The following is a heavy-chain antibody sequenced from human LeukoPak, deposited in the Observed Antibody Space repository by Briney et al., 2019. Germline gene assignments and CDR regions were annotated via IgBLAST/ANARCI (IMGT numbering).Heavy chain of an antibody. D-gene: IGHD3-10*01. CDR2: INPNSGGT. CDR3: AREGLLWFGELLSYYYYGMDV. J-gene: IGHJ6*02. CDR1: GYTFTGYY. V-gene: IGHV1-2*02. Sequence: ASVKVSYKASGYTFTGYYMHWVRQAPGQGLEWMGWINPNSGGTNYAQKFQGRVTMTRDTSISTAYMELSRLRSDDTAVYYCAREGLLWFGELLSYYYYGMDVWGQGTTVTVSS.